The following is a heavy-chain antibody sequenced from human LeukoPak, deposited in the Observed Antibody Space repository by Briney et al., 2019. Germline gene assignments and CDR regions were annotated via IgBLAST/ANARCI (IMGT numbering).Heavy chain of an antibody. CDR2: ISGSGGST. D-gene: IGHD3-22*01. CDR1: GITLSNYG. J-gene: IGHJ4*02. CDR3: AKDPRARGYYSVDYFDY. V-gene: IGHV3-23*01. Sequence: PGGSLRLSCAVSGITLSNYGMSWVRQAPGKGLEWVSAISGSGGSTYYADSVKGRFTISRDNSKNTLYLQMNSLRAEDTAVYYCAKDPRARGYYSVDYFDYWGREPWSPSPQ.